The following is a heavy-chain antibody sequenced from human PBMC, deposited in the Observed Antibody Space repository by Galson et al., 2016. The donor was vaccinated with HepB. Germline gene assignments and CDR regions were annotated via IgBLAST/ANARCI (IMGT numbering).Heavy chain of an antibody. D-gene: IGHD1-1*01. CDR1: GFTFNEYA. Sequence: SLRLSCAASGFTFNEYAMHWVRQAPGKGLEWVSGITWNSGRIGYADSVRGRFTISRGSSKNSLYLQMNRLRVEDTAFYYCAKDIGAGHNFGLSPNYWGQGTLVTVSS. J-gene: IGHJ4*02. CDR2: ITWNSGRI. V-gene: IGHV3-9*01. CDR3: AKDIGAGHNFGLSPNY.